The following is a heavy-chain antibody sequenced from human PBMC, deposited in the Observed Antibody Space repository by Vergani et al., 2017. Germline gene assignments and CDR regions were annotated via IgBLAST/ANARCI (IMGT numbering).Heavy chain of an antibody. D-gene: IGHD2-2*01. J-gene: IGHJ4*02. CDR1: GFTFSSYS. CDR3: ASHSYCSSTSCYSV. V-gene: IGHV3-21*01. Sequence: EVQLLESGGGLVQPGGSLRLSCAASGFTFSSYSMNWVRQAPGKGLEWVSSISSSSSYIYYADSVKGRFTISRDNAKNSLYLQMNSLRAEDTAVYYCASHSYCSSTSCYSVWGQGTLVTVSS. CDR2: ISSSSSYI.